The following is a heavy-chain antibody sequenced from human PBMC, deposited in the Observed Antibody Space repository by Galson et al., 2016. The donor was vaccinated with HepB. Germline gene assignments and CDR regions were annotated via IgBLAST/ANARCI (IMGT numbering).Heavy chain of an antibody. CDR3: ARRRNYYDSSGYYHDWFDP. V-gene: IGHV4-59*08. Sequence: LSLTCTVSGGSISSYYWTWIRQPPGKGLEWIGYIYYSGSTNYNPSLKSRVTISVDQSKNQFSLKLSSANAADTAVFYCARRRNYYDSSGYYHDWFDPWGQGTLVTVSS. J-gene: IGHJ5*02. CDR2: IYYSGST. D-gene: IGHD3-22*01. CDR1: GGSISSYY.